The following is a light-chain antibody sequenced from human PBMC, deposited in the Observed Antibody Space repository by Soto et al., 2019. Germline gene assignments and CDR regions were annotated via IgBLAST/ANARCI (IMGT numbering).Light chain of an antibody. CDR1: QSITYW. Sequence: DIQMTQSPSSLSASVGDRVTITCRASQSITYWLAWYQQKPGRAPKLLIYDVFNLQSGAPSRFSGSGSGTEFTLTISSLQPDDSATYYCQQYHSFSFTFGQGTRLEIK. CDR3: QQYHSFSFT. CDR2: DVF. V-gene: IGKV1-5*01. J-gene: IGKJ5*01.